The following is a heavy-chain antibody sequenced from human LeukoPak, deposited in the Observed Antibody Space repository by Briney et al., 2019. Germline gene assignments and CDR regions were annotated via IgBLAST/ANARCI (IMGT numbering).Heavy chain of an antibody. Sequence: ASVKVSCKASGYTFNSYDISWVRQAPGQGLAWMEWISTYNGNTNYPLKVHGRATMTTDTSTSTAYMELRSLGSDDTAVYYCARVLRYDFWSAYYFDYWGQGTLVTVSS. CDR1: GYTFNSYD. CDR2: ISTYNGNT. J-gene: IGHJ4*02. V-gene: IGHV1-18*01. D-gene: IGHD3-3*01. CDR3: ARVLRYDFWSAYYFDY.